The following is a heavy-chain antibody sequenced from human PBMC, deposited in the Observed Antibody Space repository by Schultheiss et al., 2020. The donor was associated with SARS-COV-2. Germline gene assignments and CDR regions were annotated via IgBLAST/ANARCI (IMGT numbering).Heavy chain of an antibody. D-gene: IGHD3-22*01. CDR3: ARVSPYDSSGYYSVVDAFDI. CDR2: IYYSGST. CDR1: GGSISSGGYY. V-gene: IGHV4-39*07. Sequence: SETLSLTCTVSGGSISSGGYYWSWIRQHPGKGLEWIGSIYYSGSTYYNPSLKSRVTISVDTSKNQFSLKLSSVTAADTAVYYCARVSPYDSSGYYSVVDAFDIWGQGTMVTVS. J-gene: IGHJ3*02.